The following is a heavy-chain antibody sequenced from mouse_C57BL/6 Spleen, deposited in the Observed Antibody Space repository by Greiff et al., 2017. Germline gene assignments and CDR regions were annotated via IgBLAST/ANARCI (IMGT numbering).Heavy chain of an antibody. CDR2: IYPRSGNT. D-gene: IGHD1-1*01. Sequence: VQLQQSGAELARPGASVKLSCKASGYTFTSYGISWVKQRTGQGLEWIGEIYPRSGNTYYNEKFKGKATLTADKSSSTAYMELRSLTSEDSAVYFCARYGDYYGSSYGGAMDYWGQGTSVTVSS. V-gene: IGHV1-81*01. J-gene: IGHJ4*01. CDR3: ARYGDYYGSSYGGAMDY. CDR1: GYTFTSYG.